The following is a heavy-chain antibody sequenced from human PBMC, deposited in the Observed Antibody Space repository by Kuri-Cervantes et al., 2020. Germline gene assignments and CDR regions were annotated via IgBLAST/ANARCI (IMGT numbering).Heavy chain of an antibody. CDR2: IDWDDDK. CDR3: TRIPATGQAIDY. Sequence: SGPTLGQPPRPLTLTCKLSGLSLSTGTMRETGIRQPQGKALEWLARIDWDDDKFYNTSLKTRLTMSKDSSKNQVVLTMTNMDPVDTATYYCTRIPATGQAIDYWGQGILVTVSS. J-gene: IGHJ4*02. D-gene: IGHD2-8*02. V-gene: IGHV2-70*04. CDR1: GLSLSTGTMR.